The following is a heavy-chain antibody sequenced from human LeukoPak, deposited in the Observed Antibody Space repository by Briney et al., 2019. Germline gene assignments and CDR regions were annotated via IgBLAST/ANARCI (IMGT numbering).Heavy chain of an antibody. V-gene: IGHV3-9*01. J-gene: IGHJ4*02. D-gene: IGHD3-10*01. CDR3: AKDNGYGSGSYLDY. Sequence: GGSLRLSCAASGFTFDDYAMHWVRHAPGKGLEWVSGIRWNSGSIAYADSVKGRFTISRDNAKNSLYLQMNSRRAEDTALYYCAKDNGYGSGSYLDYWGQGTLVTVSS. CDR2: IRWNSGSI. CDR1: GFTFDDYA.